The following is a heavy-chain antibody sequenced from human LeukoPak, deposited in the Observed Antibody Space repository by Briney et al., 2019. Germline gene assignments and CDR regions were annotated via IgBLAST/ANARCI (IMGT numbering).Heavy chain of an antibody. J-gene: IGHJ3*02. CDR3: ATISNPHAFDI. CDR2: IYRGGNT. V-gene: IGHV3-53*01. Sequence: GGSLRLSCAASGFTFSSYAMSWVRQAPGKGLEWVSVIYRGGNTYYADSVKGRFTISRDNSKNTLYLQMNSLRAEDTAVYYCATISNPHAFDIWGQGTMVTVSS. CDR1: GFTFSSYA.